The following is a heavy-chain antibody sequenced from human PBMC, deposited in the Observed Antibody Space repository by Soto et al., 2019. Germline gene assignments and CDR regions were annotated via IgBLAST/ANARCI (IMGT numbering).Heavy chain of an antibody. J-gene: IGHJ5*01. CDR3: ARQSSNSHNENRFDP. D-gene: IGHD6-13*01. V-gene: IGHV5-51*01. Sequence: PGESLRISCKGSGYSFTFYWIAWVRQMPGKGLEWMGVIYPGDSETKYNPSLQGQVTISADKSISTAYLQWSSLKASDTAIYYCARQSSNSHNENRFDPLGQGTFVTVSS. CDR2: IYPGDSET. CDR1: GYSFTFYW.